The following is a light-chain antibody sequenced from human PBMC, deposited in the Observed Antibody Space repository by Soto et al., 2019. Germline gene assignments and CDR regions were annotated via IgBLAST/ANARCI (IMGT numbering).Light chain of an antibody. Sequence: QSALTQPASVSGSPGQSITISCTGTSSDVGSYDLVSWYQQRPGKAPKLLIYGGSTRPSGVSIRFSGSKSGNTASLTISGLQAEDEAYFYCFSYAGSNTYVFGSGTKLTVL. CDR1: SSDVGSYDL. J-gene: IGLJ1*01. CDR2: GGS. CDR3: FSYAGSNTYV. V-gene: IGLV2-23*01.